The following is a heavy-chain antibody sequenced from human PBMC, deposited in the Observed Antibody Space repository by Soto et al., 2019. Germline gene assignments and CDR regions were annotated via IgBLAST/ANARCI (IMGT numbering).Heavy chain of an antibody. CDR1: GYTFTRHG. J-gene: IGHJ4*02. Sequence: QVQLVQSGAEVKKPGASVKVSCKASGYTFTRHGISWVRQAPGQGLEWMGWVSGYNGNTNYAQKFQGRVTMTTDTCTTTAYMELKSLTSDDTAVYYCSRDLGAKVYFWGQGTLVTVSS. V-gene: IGHV1-18*01. CDR3: SRDLGAKVYF. D-gene: IGHD3-16*01. CDR2: VSGYNGNT.